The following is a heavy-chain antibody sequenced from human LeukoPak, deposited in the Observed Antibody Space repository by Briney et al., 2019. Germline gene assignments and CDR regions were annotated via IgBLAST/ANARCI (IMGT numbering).Heavy chain of an antibody. Sequence: GGSLRLSCIASGFTYDDYAMHWVRQPPGKGLEWVAGINWNGLSIGYADSVKGRFTISRDNAKNSLYLHMNIMRPEDMALYYCAKVRSGSLLGAFDIWGQGTRVTVSS. V-gene: IGHV3-9*03. CDR3: AKVRSGSLLGAFDI. CDR2: INWNGLSI. J-gene: IGHJ3*02. D-gene: IGHD1-26*01. CDR1: GFTYDDYA.